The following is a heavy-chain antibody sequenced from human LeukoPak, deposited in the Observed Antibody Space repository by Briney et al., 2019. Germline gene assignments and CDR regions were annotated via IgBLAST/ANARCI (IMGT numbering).Heavy chain of an antibody. CDR2: ISAYNGNT. Sequence: ASVKDSCKASGYTFTSYGISWVRQAPGQGLEWMGWISAYNGNTNYAQKLQGRVTMTTDTSTSTAYMELRSLRSEDTAVYYCATKNEYSYGLDYWGQGTLVTVSS. CDR3: ATKNEYSYGLDY. CDR1: GYTFTSYG. V-gene: IGHV1-18*01. J-gene: IGHJ4*02. D-gene: IGHD5-18*01.